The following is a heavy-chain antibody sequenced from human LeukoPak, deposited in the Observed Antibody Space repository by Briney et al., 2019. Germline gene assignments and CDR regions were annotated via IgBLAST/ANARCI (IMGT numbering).Heavy chain of an antibody. V-gene: IGHV4-30-4*01. D-gene: IGHD2-2*01. CDR2: IYYSGST. CDR1: GDSVSSGDYY. J-gene: IGHJ6*02. CDR3: ARICSSTSCSESYYYYGMDV. Sequence: SETLSLTCTVSGDSVSSGDYYWSWIRQAPGKGLEWIGYIYYSGSTYYNPSLKSRVTISVDTSKNQFSLKLSSVTAADTAVYYCARICSSTSCSESYYYYGMDVWGQGTTVTVSS.